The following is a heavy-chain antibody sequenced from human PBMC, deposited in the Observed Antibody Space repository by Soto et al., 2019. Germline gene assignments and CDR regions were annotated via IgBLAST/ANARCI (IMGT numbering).Heavy chain of an antibody. CDR3: AKYRRTDAEGYRFVY. V-gene: IGHV4-59*01. CDR2: IYYSGNT. Sequence: ETISRTCLVSGDSITRYYWSWIRQPPGRGLQLLGYIYYSGNTNYNTHYNPSLVGRVAMSVDTSKNQFSLQVSSLTAADTAVYVFAKYRRTDAEGYRFVYWGHGALVNVSS. CDR1: GDSITRYY. J-gene: IGHJ4*01. D-gene: IGHD5-12*01.